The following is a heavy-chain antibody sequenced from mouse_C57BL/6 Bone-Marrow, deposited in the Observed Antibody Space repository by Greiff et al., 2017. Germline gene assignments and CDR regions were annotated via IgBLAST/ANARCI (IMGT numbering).Heavy chain of an antibody. Sequence: QVQLQQPGAELVRPGSSVKLSCKASGYTFTSYWMHWVKQRPIQGLEWIGNIDPSDSETHYNQKFKDKATLTVAKSSSTAYMQLSSLTSEDSAVYYCARYYGSSYFDYWGQGTTLTVSS. CDR1: GYTFTSYW. V-gene: IGHV1-52*01. J-gene: IGHJ2*01. CDR3: ARYYGSSYFDY. D-gene: IGHD1-1*01. CDR2: IDPSDSET.